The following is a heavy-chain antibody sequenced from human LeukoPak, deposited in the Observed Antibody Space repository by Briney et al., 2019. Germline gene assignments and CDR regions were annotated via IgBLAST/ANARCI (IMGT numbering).Heavy chain of an antibody. CDR2: VSGSSETI. J-gene: IGHJ4*02. CDR1: GFTFSTYS. CDR3: ARTPPTAGLTTIGVGSDY. V-gene: IGHV3-48*02. Sequence: GGSLRLSCAASGFTFSTYSMNWVRQAPGKGLEWVSYVSGSSETIYYADSVKGRFTISRDNAKNSLYLQMNSLRDEDTAVYYCARTPPTAGLTTIGVGSDYWGQGTLVTVSS. D-gene: IGHD4-11*01.